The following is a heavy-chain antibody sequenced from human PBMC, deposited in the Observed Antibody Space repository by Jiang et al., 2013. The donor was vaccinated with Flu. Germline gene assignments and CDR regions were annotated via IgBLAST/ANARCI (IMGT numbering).Heavy chain of an antibody. V-gene: IGHV7-4-1*02. J-gene: IGHJ4*02. CDR3: ARGGEWLRLRSDY. CDR1: GYTFTSYA. Sequence: KASGYTFTSYAMNWVRQAPGQGLEWMGWINTNTGNPTYAQGFTGRFVFSLDTSVSTAYLQISSLKAEDTAVYYCARGGEWLRLRSDYWGQGTLVTVSS. D-gene: IGHD5-12*01. CDR2: INTNTGNP.